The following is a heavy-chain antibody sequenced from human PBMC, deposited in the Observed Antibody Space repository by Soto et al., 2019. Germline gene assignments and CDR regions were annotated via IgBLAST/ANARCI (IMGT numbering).Heavy chain of an antibody. Sequence: QLQLQESGPRVVKPSETLTLTCTLSGGSSSSRSYYWGWIRQSPGKGLEWIVSFYFGGTTYYNPSLKSRISVSEDTSRDQFSLKLNSVTAADTVVYYCARHGTTMIGINWFDPWGQGLLVTVSS. V-gene: IGHV4-39*01. CDR1: GGSSSSRSYY. CDR3: ARHGTTMIGINWFDP. J-gene: IGHJ5*02. D-gene: IGHD3-22*01. CDR2: FYFGGTT.